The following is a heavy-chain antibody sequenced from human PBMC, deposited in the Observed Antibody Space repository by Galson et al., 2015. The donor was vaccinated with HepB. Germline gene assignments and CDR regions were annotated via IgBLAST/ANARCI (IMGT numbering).Heavy chain of an antibody. Sequence: SLRLSCAASGFTFSIYAMNWVRQAPGKGLEWVSSISYNSRKIYYADSVKGRFTISRDNVKNSVDLQMNSLRVDDTAVYYCARDTRGGSGSEPDSWGQGTLVTVSS. CDR2: ISYNSRKI. V-gene: IGHV3-21*06. D-gene: IGHD3-10*01. J-gene: IGHJ4*02. CDR3: ARDTRGGSGSEPDS. CDR1: GFTFSIYA.